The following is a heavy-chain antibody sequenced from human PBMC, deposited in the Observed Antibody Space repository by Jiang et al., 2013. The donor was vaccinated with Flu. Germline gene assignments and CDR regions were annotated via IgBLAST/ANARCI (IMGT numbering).Heavy chain of an antibody. CDR1: GGSISSGGYS. V-gene: IGHV4-30-2*01. Sequence: SGLVKPSQTLSLTCAVSGGSISSGGYSWSWIRQPPGKGLEWIGYIYHSGSTYYNPSLKSRVTISVDRSKNQFSLKLSSVTAADTAVYYCASSYYYDSSGYYYDLSYWGQGTLVTVSS. CDR3: ASSYYYDSSGYYYDLSY. CDR2: IYHSGST. D-gene: IGHD3-22*01. J-gene: IGHJ4*02.